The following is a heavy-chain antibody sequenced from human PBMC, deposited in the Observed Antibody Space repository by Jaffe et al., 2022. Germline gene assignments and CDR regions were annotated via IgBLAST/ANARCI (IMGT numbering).Heavy chain of an antibody. CDR1: GGSISSYY. V-gene: IGHV4-59*01. Sequence: QVQLQESGPGLVKPSETLSLTCTVSGGSISSYYWSWIRQPPGKGLEWIGYIYYSGSTNYNPSLKSRVTISVDTSKNQFSLKLSSVTAADTAVYYCARTQPATDAFDIWGQGTMVTVSS. D-gene: IGHD6-25*01. CDR3: ARTQPATDAFDI. J-gene: IGHJ3*02. CDR2: IYYSGST.